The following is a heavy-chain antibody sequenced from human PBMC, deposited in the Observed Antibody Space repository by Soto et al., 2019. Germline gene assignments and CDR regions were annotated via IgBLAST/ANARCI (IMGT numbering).Heavy chain of an antibody. CDR3: ARAKSNYQNFDH. J-gene: IGHJ4*02. D-gene: IGHD4-4*01. CDR2: IYYSGST. Sequence: ETLSLTCTVSGDSMSSYYWSWIRQPPGKGLEWIGYIYYSGSTTYNPSLRSRVTMSVDTSKNQFSLRLSSVTAADTAVYYCARAKSNYQNFDHWGQGAQVTVSS. V-gene: IGHV4-59*01. CDR1: GDSMSSYY.